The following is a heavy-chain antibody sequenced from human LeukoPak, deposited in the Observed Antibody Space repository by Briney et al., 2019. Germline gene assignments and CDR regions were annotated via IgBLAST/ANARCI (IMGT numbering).Heavy chain of an antibody. D-gene: IGHD3-3*01. CDR1: GGTISKYS. CDR2: IIPMYDTS. V-gene: IGHV1-69*06. Sequence: APVKVSCKAPGGTISKYSFSWVRQAPGQGLDWMGRIIPMYDTSNYAQRFEGRVTFTADTSTSTAYMELRGLRSDDTAVYYCAREVKEQFLGRGPFDHWGQGTLLIVSS. CDR3: AREVKEQFLGRGPFDH. J-gene: IGHJ4*02.